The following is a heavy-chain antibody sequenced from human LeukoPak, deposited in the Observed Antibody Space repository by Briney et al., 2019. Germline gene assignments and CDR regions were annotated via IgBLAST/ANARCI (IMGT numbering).Heavy chain of an antibody. CDR3: AAHEWGLGYSGGWSLGSVGY. J-gene: IGHJ4*02. CDR2: IYYSGST. V-gene: IGHV4-34*01. CDR1: GGSFSGYY. Sequence: SETLSLTCAVYGGSFSGYYWSWIRQPPGKGLEWIGSIYYSGSTYYTPSLKSRVTLFLDTSKHQFSLRLSSVTAADTAVYFCAAHEWGLGYSGGWSLGSVGYWGQGTPVTVSS. D-gene: IGHD6-19*01.